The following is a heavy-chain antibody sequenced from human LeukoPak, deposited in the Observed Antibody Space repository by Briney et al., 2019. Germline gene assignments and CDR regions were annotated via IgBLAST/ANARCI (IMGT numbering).Heavy chain of an antibody. V-gene: IGHV1-18*01. CDR2: IKTYNGDT. CDR3: AKDGGQQWLTNYYSYGMDV. CDR1: GYTFTTYG. Sequence: GESLQISCQASGYTFTTYGINWVRQAPGQGLEWMGWIKTYNGDTNTAQKFLDRIIMTTDKSTGTAYMELRSLRSDDTAVYYCAKDGGQQWLTNYYSYGMDVWGQGTTVIVSS. J-gene: IGHJ6*02. D-gene: IGHD6-19*01.